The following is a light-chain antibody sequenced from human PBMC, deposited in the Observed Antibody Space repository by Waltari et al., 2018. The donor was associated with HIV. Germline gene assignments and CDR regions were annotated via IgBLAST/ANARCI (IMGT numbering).Light chain of an antibody. CDR1: SSDFGYYIS. J-gene: IGLJ3*02. Sequence: QSALTQPASVSGSPGQSTTISCPGTSSDFGYYISFSWYQHHPGKAPKVMIYEVSNRPSGVSDRFSGSKSGNTASLTISGLQAEDEADYFCTSYISSSSPVFGGGTKLTVL. CDR3: TSYISSSSPV. CDR2: EVS. V-gene: IGLV2-14*01.